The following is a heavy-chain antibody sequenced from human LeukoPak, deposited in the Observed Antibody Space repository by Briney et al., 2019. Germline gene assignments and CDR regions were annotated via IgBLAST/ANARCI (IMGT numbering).Heavy chain of an antibody. J-gene: IGHJ6*02. CDR2: ISSSSSYI. D-gene: IGHD2-8*01. V-gene: IGHV3-21*01. CDR1: GFTFSSYS. Sequence: GSLRLSCAASGFTFSSYSMNWVRQAPGKGLEWVSSISSSSSYIYYADSVKGRFTISRDNAKNSLYLQVNSLRAEDTAVYYCARDTKAGYYYYGMDVWGQGTTVTVSS. CDR3: ARDTKAGYYYYGMDV.